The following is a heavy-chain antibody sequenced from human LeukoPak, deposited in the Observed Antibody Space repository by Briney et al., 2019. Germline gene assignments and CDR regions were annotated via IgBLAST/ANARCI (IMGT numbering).Heavy chain of an antibody. CDR1: GYTFSTYP. Sequence: ASVKVSCKASGYTFSTYPMNWVRQAPGQGLEWMGWINTNTGNPTYAQGFTGRFVFSLDTSVSTAYLQISSLKAEDTAVYYCARDRPTQTYYDFWSGPPRFDPWGQGTLVTVSS. J-gene: IGHJ5*02. CDR2: INTNTGNP. D-gene: IGHD3-3*01. V-gene: IGHV7-4-1*02. CDR3: ARDRPTQTYYDFWSGPPRFDP.